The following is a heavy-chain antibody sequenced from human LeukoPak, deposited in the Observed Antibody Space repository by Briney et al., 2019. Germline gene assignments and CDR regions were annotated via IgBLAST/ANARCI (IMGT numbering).Heavy chain of an antibody. CDR1: GGSISSYY. CDR3: ARHKDDFWSGYGNNWFDP. J-gene: IGHJ5*02. Sequence: PSETLSLTSTVSGGSISSYYWSWIRQPPGQGLEWIGYIYYSGSTNYNPSLKSRVTISVDTSKNQYSLKLSSVTAADTAVYYCARHKDDFWSGYGNNWFDPWGQGTLVTVSS. V-gene: IGHV4-59*08. CDR2: IYYSGST. D-gene: IGHD3-3*01.